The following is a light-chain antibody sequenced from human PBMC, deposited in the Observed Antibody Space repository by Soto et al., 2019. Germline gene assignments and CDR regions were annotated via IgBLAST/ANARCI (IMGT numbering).Light chain of an antibody. Sequence: DIQMTQSPSSLSASVGDRVTITCRASQSISNYLNWYQQKPGKAPKLLIYAASNLESGVPSRFSGSGSGTDFTLTISSLQPEDFATYYCQQSYSTPQTFGQGTKLAIK. CDR2: AAS. J-gene: IGKJ2*01. CDR3: QQSYSTPQT. V-gene: IGKV1-39*01. CDR1: QSISNY.